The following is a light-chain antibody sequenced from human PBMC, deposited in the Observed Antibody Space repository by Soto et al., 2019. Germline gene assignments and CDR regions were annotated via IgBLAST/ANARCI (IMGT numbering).Light chain of an antibody. V-gene: IGKV3-15*01. CDR1: QSVSSN. Sequence: EIVMTQSPATLSVSPGERVTLSCRASQSVSSNFAWYRQKPGQAPRLLIYGASKRATDIPARVSGRGSGTDLTLTISGLQSEDSALYYCHQYDSWPWTFGQGTKVEI. J-gene: IGKJ1*01. CDR3: HQYDSWPWT. CDR2: GAS.